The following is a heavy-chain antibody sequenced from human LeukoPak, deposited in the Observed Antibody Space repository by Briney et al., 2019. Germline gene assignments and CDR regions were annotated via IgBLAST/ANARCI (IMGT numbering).Heavy chain of an antibody. D-gene: IGHD3-10*01. Sequence: GGSLRLSCAASGFTFSSYSMSWVRQAPGKGLEWVSVIYSGGSTYYADSVKGRFTISRDNSKNTLYLQMNSLRAEDTAVYYCARAPTMVRGAKPYYFDYWGQGTLVTVSS. CDR1: GFTFSSYS. CDR2: IYSGGST. V-gene: IGHV3-66*01. J-gene: IGHJ4*02. CDR3: ARAPTMVRGAKPYYFDY.